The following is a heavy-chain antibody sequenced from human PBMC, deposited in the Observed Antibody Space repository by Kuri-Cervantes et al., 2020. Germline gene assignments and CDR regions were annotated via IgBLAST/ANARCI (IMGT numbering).Heavy chain of an antibody. CDR2: IKQDGSEK. V-gene: IGHV3-7*01. CDR1: GFTLSSYW. J-gene: IGHJ4*02. D-gene: IGHD6-13*01. CDR3: ASGSSSWYRPYFDY. Sequence: GESLKISCAASGFTLSSYWMTWVRQAPGKGLEWVANIKQDGSEKYSMDSVKGRFTISRDNAKNSLYLQMNSLRAEDTAVYYCASGSSSWYRPYFDYWGQGTLVTVSS.